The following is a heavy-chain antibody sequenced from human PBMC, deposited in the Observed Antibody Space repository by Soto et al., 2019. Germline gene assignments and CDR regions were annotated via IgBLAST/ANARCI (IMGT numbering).Heavy chain of an antibody. CDR3: ARQGEWELDAFDI. J-gene: IGHJ3*02. D-gene: IGHD1-26*01. CDR2: IYYSGST. CDR1: GGSISSYY. Sequence: SETLSLTCTVSGGSISSYYWSWIRQPPGKGLEWIGYIYYSGSTNYNPSLKSRVTISVDTSKNQFSLKLSSVTAADTAVYYCARQGEWELDAFDIWGQGTMVTVSS. V-gene: IGHV4-59*08.